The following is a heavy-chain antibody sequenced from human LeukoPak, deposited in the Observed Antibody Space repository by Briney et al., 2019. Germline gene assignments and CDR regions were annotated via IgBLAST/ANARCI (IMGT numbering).Heavy chain of an antibody. J-gene: IGHJ5*02. V-gene: IGHV1-2*02. Sequence: ASVKVCCKASGYTFTGYYIHWVRQAPGQGLEWMGWINPNSGGTNYAQKFQGRVTMTRDTSISTTYMELSTLKSDDTAVYYCGRDKSYVDPDNWFDPWGQGTLVTVSS. CDR2: INPNSGGT. CDR1: GYTFTGYY. CDR3: GRDKSYVDPDNWFDP. D-gene: IGHD3-16*01.